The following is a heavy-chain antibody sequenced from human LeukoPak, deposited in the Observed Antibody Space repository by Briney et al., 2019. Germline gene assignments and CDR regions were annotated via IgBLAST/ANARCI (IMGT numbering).Heavy chain of an antibody. Sequence: SETLSLTCTVSGGSISSDYWSWIRQPPGEGLEWIGYIYYRGSTNYNPSLKSRVTISVDTSKNQFSLKLSSVTAADTAVYYCARLSGYSSGHYYSDYWGQGTLVTVSS. CDR3: ARLSGYSSGHYYSDY. J-gene: IGHJ4*02. CDR2: IYYRGST. V-gene: IGHV4-59*01. D-gene: IGHD3-22*01. CDR1: GGSISSDY.